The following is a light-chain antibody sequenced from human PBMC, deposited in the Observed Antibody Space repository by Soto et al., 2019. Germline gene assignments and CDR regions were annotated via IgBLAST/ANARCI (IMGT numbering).Light chain of an antibody. CDR3: QQYDSSPLI. CDR2: GAS. Sequence: EIVLTQSPGTLSVSPGERATLSCRASQSVSSSYLAWYQQKPGQAPRLLTYGASSRATGIPDRFSGSGSGTDFTLPISRLKPEDFAVYYCQQYDSSPLIFGGGTKVVI. CDR1: QSVSSSY. J-gene: IGKJ4*01. V-gene: IGKV3-20*01.